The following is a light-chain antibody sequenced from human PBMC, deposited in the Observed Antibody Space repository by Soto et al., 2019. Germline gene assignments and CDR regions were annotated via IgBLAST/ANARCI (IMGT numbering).Light chain of an antibody. CDR2: VAS. V-gene: IGKV1-39*01. Sequence: DFQLTQSPSSLSASVGDRVTITCRSSQSVTTYLNWYQQKPGKAPKLLIYVASVLQTGVPSRFSGSRSGTNFSLTINGLQPEDFATYFCQQTYSIPPLTFGGGTRVELK. CDR1: QSVTTY. CDR3: QQTYSIPPLT. J-gene: IGKJ4*01.